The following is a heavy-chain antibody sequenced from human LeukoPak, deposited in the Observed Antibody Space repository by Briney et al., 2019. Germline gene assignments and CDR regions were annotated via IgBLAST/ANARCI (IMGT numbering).Heavy chain of an antibody. Sequence: GGSLRLSCAASGFTFSSYGMSWVRQAPGKGLEWVSAISGSGGSTYYADSVKGRFTISRDNSKNTLYLQMNSLRAEDTALYYCAKGAGDLYYFDYWGQGTLVTVSS. CDR3: AKGAGDLYYFDY. J-gene: IGHJ4*02. D-gene: IGHD3-10*01. V-gene: IGHV3-23*01. CDR1: GFTFSSYG. CDR2: ISGSGGST.